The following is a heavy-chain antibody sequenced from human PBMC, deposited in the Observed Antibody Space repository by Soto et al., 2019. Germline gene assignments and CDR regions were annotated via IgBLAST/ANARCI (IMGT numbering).Heavy chain of an antibody. CDR1: GYTFTDYY. CDR3: AREGILWFGEYWFDP. V-gene: IGHV1-2*02. J-gene: IGHJ5*02. D-gene: IGHD3-10*01. CDR2: INPNSGGT. Sequence: GASVKVSCKASGYTFTDYYVHWVRQAPGQGLEWMGWINPNSGGTKYAHKFQGRVTMTRDTSISTAYMEVSGLTSDDTALYYCAREGILWFGEYWFDPWGQGTLVTVSS.